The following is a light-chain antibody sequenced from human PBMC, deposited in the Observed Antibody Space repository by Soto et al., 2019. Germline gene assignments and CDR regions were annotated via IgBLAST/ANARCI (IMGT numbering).Light chain of an antibody. J-gene: IGKJ1*01. CDR2: WAS. Sequence: IVISLCTSCRPGSQGETADIDCTSLQSFFYSPKNKDYLAWFQQKPGQPPKLLIYWASTRASGVPDRFSGSGSGTDFTLTISSLHSEDVAVYYCQQYYCVPWTFGHGTKVDI. V-gene: IGKV4-1*01. CDR1: QSFFYSPKNKDY. CDR3: QQYYCVPWT.